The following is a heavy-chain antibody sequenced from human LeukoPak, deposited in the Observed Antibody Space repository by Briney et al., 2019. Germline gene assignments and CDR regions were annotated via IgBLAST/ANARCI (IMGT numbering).Heavy chain of an antibody. V-gene: IGHV1-18*04. CDR2: ISGYNGNT. CDR3: GRDYYYGTSAPYNFGIDV. J-gene: IGHJ6*02. D-gene: IGHD3-10*01. CDR1: GYTLTEYG. Sequence: GASVKVSCEASGYTLTEYGISWVRQVPGQGPEWMGWISGYNGNTNYAQKFQGRVTMTTDTSTSTAYMELRDLKSDDTAVYYCGRDYYYGTSAPYNFGIDVWGQGTTVTVSS.